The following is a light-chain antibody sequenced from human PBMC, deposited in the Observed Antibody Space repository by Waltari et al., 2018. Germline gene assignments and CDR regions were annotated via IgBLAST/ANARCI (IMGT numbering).Light chain of an antibody. CDR2: KAS. V-gene: IGKV1-5*03. CDR3: QQYHSSSRT. J-gene: IGKJ1*01. CDR1: QSIDSW. Sequence: DIQMTQSPSTLSASVGDRVTITCRVSQSIDSWLAWYQQKPGKAPNLLIYKASILHSGVPSRFSGRGSGTEFTLTISSLQPDDFAAYYCQQYHSSSRTFGQGTNVEMK.